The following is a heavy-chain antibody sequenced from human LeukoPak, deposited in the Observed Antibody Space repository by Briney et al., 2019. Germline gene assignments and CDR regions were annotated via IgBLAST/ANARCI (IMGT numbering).Heavy chain of an antibody. CDR1: GFTFSSYV. Sequence: PGGSLRLSCAASGFTFSSYVMHWVRQAPGKGLEWVAVISYDGSNKYYADSVKGRFTISRDNSKNTLFLQMNRLRAEDTAVYYCARDDNYGDYEYYFDYWGQGALVRVSS. J-gene: IGHJ4*02. CDR2: ISYDGSNK. V-gene: IGHV3-30-3*01. D-gene: IGHD4-17*01. CDR3: ARDDNYGDYEYYFDY.